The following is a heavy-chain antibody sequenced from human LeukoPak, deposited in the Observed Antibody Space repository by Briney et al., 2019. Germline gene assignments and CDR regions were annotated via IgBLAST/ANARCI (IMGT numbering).Heavy chain of an antibody. D-gene: IGHD3-22*01. CDR1: GGSISSYY. V-gene: IGHV4-59*01. CDR3: ARYYYDSSGYPKALWYFDL. J-gene: IGHJ2*01. Sequence: SETLSLTCTVSGGSISSYYWSRIRQPPGKGLEWIGYIYYSGSTNYNPSLKSRVTISVDTSKNQFSLKLSSVTAADTAVYYCARYYYDSSGYPKALWYFDLWGRGTLVTVSS. CDR2: IYYSGST.